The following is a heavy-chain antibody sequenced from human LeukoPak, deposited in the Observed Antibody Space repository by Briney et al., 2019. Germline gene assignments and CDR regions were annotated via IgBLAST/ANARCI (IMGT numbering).Heavy chain of an antibody. CDR1: GGSFSGYY. D-gene: IGHD3-3*01. J-gene: IGHJ4*02. CDR3: ARSRYDFWSGYQIHPYFDY. V-gene: IGHV4-34*01. Sequence: SETLSLTCAVYGGSFSGYYWSWIRQPPGKGLEWIGEINHSGSTNYNPSLKSRVTISVDTSKNQFSLKLSSVTAADAAVYYCARSRYDFWSGYQIHPYFDYWGQGTLVTVSS. CDR2: INHSGST.